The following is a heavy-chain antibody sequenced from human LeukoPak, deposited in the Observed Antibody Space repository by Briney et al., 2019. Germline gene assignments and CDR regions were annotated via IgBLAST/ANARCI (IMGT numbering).Heavy chain of an antibody. CDR1: GFTFDDYT. CDR3: ASYDSSGYTTNPLGY. D-gene: IGHD3-22*01. Sequence: PGGSLRLSCAASGFTFDDYTMHWVRQAPGKGLEWVSLISWDSGSTYYADSVKGRFTISRDNSKNSLYLQMNSLRAEDTAVYYCASYDSSGYTTNPLGYWGQGTLVTVSS. V-gene: IGHV3-43*01. CDR2: ISWDSGST. J-gene: IGHJ4*02.